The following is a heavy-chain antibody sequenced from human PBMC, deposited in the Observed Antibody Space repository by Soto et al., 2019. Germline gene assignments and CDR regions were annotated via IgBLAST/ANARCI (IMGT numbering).Heavy chain of an antibody. CDR2: ISAYNGNT. D-gene: IGHD3-22*01. J-gene: IGHJ4*02. CDR3: ARDHYYDSSGNLDY. V-gene: IGHV1-18*01. Sequence: GASVKVSCAASGYTFTSYGISWVRQAPGQGLEWMGWISAYNGNTNYAQKLQGRVTMTTDTSTSTAYMELRSLRSDDTAVYYCARDHYYDSSGNLDYWGQGTLVTVSS. CDR1: GYTFTSYG.